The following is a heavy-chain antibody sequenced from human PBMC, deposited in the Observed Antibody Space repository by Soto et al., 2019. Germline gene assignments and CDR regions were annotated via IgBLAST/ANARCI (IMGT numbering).Heavy chain of an antibody. D-gene: IGHD5-18*01. CDR1: GFTFSGYG. CDR2: ISYEGSTQ. CDR3: AKDEGWRIQLWLGSYGLDV. V-gene: IGHV3-30*18. Sequence: QVQLDESGGGVVQPGRSLRLSCEASGFTFSGYGMHWVRQAPGKGLEWVAVISYEGSTQYYVESVKGRFTISRDNAKNTLFLQMNGLRVEDTGIYYCAKDEGWRIQLWLGSYGLDVWGHGTTVTVSS. J-gene: IGHJ6*02.